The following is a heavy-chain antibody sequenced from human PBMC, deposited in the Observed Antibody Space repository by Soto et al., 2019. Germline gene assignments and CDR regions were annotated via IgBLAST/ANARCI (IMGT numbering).Heavy chain of an antibody. CDR3: ARGRGNWKYLWYY. D-gene: IGHD1-7*01. Sequence: ETLSVTCAVYGGSFSGYYWSWIRQPPGKGLEWIGEINHSGSTNYNPYLKSRVTISVDTSKNQFSLKLSSVTAADTAVYYWARGRGNWKYLWYYWGQGTLVPVSS. J-gene: IGHJ4*02. V-gene: IGHV4-34*01. CDR2: INHSGST. CDR1: GGSFSGYY.